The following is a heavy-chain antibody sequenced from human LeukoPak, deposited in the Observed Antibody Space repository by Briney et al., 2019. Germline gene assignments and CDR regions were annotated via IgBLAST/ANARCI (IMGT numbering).Heavy chain of an antibody. V-gene: IGHV3-74*01. CDR1: GFTFSSYW. D-gene: IGHD6-19*01. CDR2: INSDGSST. J-gene: IGHJ6*02. CDR3: ARDSEAVAGSCYYYYGMDV. Sequence: GGSLRLSCAASGFTFSSYWMHWVRQAPGKGLVWVSRINSDGSSTSYADSVKGRFTISRDNAKNTLYLQMNSLRAEDTAVYYCARDSEAVAGSCYYYYGMDVWGQGTTVTVSS.